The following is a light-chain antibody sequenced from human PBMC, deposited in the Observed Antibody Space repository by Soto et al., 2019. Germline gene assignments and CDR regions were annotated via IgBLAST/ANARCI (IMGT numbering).Light chain of an antibody. CDR1: RSDIGAGYR. CDR2: DNT. V-gene: IGLV1-40*01. Sequence: QSVLTQPPSVSGAPGQRVTISCTGSRSDIGAGYRVRWYQQVPGAAPKLLIYDNTNRPSGVSARFFGSKSGTSASLAITGLQAEDEADYYCQSYDRSLSAVVFGGGTKLTVL. CDR3: QSYDRSLSAVV. J-gene: IGLJ2*01.